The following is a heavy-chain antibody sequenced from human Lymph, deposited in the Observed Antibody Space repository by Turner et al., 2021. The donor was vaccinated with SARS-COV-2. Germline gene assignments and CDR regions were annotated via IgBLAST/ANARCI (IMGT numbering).Heavy chain of an antibody. J-gene: IGHJ4*02. CDR2: SNPNNGGT. D-gene: IGHD3-10*01. CDR3: ARSRDLQSMIRGVDPFDY. CDR1: GYTFTGYN. Sequence: QVQLVQSGAEVRKPGASVKVTCKASGYTFTGYNMHWVRQAPGQGLEWMGWSNPNNGGTNYPKKFQGRVNMTRDTSISRAYMELSRLRSDDTAVYYCARSRDLQSMIRGVDPFDYWGQGTLVTVSS. V-gene: IGHV1-2*02.